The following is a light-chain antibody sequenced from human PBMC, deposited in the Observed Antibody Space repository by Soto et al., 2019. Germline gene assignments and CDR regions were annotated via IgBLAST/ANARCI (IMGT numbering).Light chain of an antibody. CDR2: LGS. J-gene: IGKJ4*01. CDR3: MQALQTPLT. Sequence: DIVMTQSPLSLPVTPGEPASISCRSSQSLLHSNGYNYLDWYVQRPGQSPQLLIYLGSNRPFGVPDRFSGSGSGTDFTLKITRVEAEDVGVYYCMQALQTPLTFGGGTKVEIK. CDR1: QSLLHSNGYNY. V-gene: IGKV2-28*01.